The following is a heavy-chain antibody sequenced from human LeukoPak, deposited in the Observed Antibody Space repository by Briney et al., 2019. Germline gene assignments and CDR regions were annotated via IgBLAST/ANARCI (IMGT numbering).Heavy chain of an antibody. V-gene: IGHV4-4*02. J-gene: IGHJ4*02. D-gene: IGHD2-2*01. CDR3: ATGTSWYYYY. CDR1: GFTFSTYAM. CDR2: MYHSGST. Sequence: GSLRLSCAASGFTFSTYAMSWVRQSPVKGLEWIGEMYHSGSTNYNPSLKSRVTISVDKSKNQFSLKLISVTAADTAMYYCATGTSWYYYYWGQGTLVTVSS.